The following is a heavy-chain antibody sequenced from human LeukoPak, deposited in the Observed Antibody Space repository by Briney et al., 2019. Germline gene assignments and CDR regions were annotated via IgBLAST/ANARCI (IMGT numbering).Heavy chain of an antibody. Sequence: ASVKVSCKASGYTFTSYAMHWVRQAPGQRLEWMGWSNASNGNTKYSQEFQGRVTMTRDMSTSTVYMELSSLRSEDTAVYYCARDVGVVTDWFDPWGQGTLVTVSS. CDR1: GYTFTSYA. D-gene: IGHD2-21*02. J-gene: IGHJ5*02. CDR3: ARDVGVVTDWFDP. CDR2: SNASNGNT. V-gene: IGHV1-3*02.